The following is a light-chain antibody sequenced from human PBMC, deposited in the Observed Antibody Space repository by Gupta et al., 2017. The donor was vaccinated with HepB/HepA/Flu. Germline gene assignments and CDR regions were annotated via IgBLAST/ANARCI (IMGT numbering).Light chain of an antibody. J-gene: IGKJ4*01. CDR3: QHESNSPFT. V-gene: IGKV3-20*01. CDR2: GAS. Sequence: EIVLTQSPGTLSLSPGERATLSCRASQSVTRNYLAWYQQKPGQAPRLLIYGASRRANGIPDRFSGSGSGTEFTFTITRREPEDFAVYYCQHESNSPFTFGGGTKVDIK. CDR1: QSVTRNY.